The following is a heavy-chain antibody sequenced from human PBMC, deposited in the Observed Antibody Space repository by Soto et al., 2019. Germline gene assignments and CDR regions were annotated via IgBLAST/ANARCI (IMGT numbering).Heavy chain of an antibody. Sequence: GGSLRLSCAASGFTFSSYAMSWVRQALGKGLEWVSLIRGGGDLTFYADSVKGRFTISRDNSRNTVYLQLNSLRAEDTAMYFCAKGTTLIAVGIDNWGQGTLVTVSS. CDR1: GFTFSSYA. D-gene: IGHD6-19*01. V-gene: IGHV3-23*01. CDR3: AKGTTLIAVGIDN. CDR2: IRGGGDLT. J-gene: IGHJ4*02.